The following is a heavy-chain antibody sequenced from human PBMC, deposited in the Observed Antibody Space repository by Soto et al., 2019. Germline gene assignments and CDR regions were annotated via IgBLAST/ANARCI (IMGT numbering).Heavy chain of an antibody. D-gene: IGHD3-22*01. V-gene: IGHV3-21*01. CDR2: ISGSSSYI. Sequence: LRLSCADSGFTFSSYSMNWVRQAPGKGLEWVSSISGSSSYIYYADSVKGRFTISRDNAKNSLYLQMNSLRAEDTAVYYCARVYYDSSGSFIDYWGQGTLVTVSS. J-gene: IGHJ4*02. CDR3: ARVYYDSSGSFIDY. CDR1: GFTFSSYS.